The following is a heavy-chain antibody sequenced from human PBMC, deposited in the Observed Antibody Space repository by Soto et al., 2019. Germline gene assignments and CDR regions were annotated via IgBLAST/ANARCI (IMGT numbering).Heavy chain of an antibody. Sequence: EVELVESGGGLVQPGGSLRLSCAASTFSFSTYTMNWVRQAPGKGLEWISYISGSSSSIKYADSVKGRFTISRDNAKNSLYLQMNRRRAEDTAVYYCAHNGGSGRRYFDLWGRGTLVTVSS. CDR2: ISGSSSSI. J-gene: IGHJ2*01. CDR1: TFSFSTYT. CDR3: AHNGGSGRRYFDL. V-gene: IGHV3-48*01. D-gene: IGHD3-10*01.